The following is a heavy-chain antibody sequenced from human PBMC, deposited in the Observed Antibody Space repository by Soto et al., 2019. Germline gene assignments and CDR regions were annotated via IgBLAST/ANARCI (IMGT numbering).Heavy chain of an antibody. J-gene: IGHJ4*02. CDR1: RFSFNTFA. V-gene: IGHV3-23*01. CDR3: ANPSYYDLWPGNYYYFNF. D-gene: IGHD3-16*01. Sequence: GGSLRLSCVTSRFSFNTFAMSWVRQAPGKGLEWVSAINGGGENTYYADSVKGRFTISRENSMNTLYLQMDSMRAEDTAVYYCANPSYYDLWPGNYYYFNFSGQGTLVTVSS. CDR2: INGGGENT.